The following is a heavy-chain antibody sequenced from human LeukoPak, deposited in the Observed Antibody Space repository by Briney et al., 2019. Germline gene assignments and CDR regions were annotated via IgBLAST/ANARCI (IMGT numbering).Heavy chain of an antibody. Sequence: GGSLRLSCAASGFTFSSYVMRWVRQAPGKGLEWVSSVTHSGDNTYYSDSVKGRFTISRDNSKNTLYLQMNSLRAEDTAVYYCARDVWTVTTHSFDYWGQGTLVTVSS. CDR1: GFTFSSYV. D-gene: IGHD4-17*01. J-gene: IGHJ4*02. V-gene: IGHV3-23*01. CDR2: VTHSGDNT. CDR3: ARDVWTVTTHSFDY.